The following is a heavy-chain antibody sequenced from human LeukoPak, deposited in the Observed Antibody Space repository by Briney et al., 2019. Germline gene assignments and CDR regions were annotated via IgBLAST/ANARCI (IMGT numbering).Heavy chain of an antibody. CDR1: GYTFTGYY. J-gene: IGHJ4*02. Sequence: GASVKVSCKASGYTFTGYYMHWVRQAPGQGLEWMGWINPNSGGTNYAQKFQGRVTMTRDTSISTAYMELRSLRSDDTAVYYCARPRAYGYCSSTSCLPNPYDYWGQGTLVTVSS. CDR3: ARPRAYGYCSSTSCLPNPYDY. CDR2: INPNSGGT. V-gene: IGHV1-2*02. D-gene: IGHD2-2*01.